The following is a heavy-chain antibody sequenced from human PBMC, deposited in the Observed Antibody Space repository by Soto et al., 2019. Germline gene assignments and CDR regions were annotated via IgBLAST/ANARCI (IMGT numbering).Heavy chain of an antibody. V-gene: IGHV3-49*03. CDR3: SRDRFEDSRGYFYEPDAFDS. CDR1: GFTFGDYA. D-gene: IGHD3-22*01. J-gene: IGHJ3*02. Sequence: PGGSLRLSCAGSGFTFGDYAMSWFRQAPGKGLEGVGFIRSKAFGGTTEYAASVKGRFTISRDDSKSIAYLQMNSLKTEDTAVYYCSRDRFEDSRGYFYEPDAFDSWGQGTKVTVSS. CDR2: IRSKAFGGTT.